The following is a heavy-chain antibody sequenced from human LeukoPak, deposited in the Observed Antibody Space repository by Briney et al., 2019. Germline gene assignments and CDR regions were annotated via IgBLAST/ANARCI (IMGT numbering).Heavy chain of an antibody. CDR2: IYPGDSDT. Sequence: GESLKISCKGSGYSFTSYWIGWVRQMPGKGLEWMGIIYPGDSDTRYSPSFQGQVTISADKSISTAYLQWSSLKASDTAMYYCARQRIPRTTVVTWDAFDIWGQGTMVTVSS. V-gene: IGHV5-51*01. CDR3: ARQRIPRTTVVTWDAFDI. J-gene: IGHJ3*02. D-gene: IGHD4-23*01. CDR1: GYSFTSYW.